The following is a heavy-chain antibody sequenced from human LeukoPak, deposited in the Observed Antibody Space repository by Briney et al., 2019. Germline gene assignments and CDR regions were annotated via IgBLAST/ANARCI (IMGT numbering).Heavy chain of an antibody. D-gene: IGHD3-3*01. CDR3: ARGLGDYDPDAFDI. CDR2: MNPNSGNT. V-gene: IGHV1-8*03. CDR1: GYTFTSYD. Sequence: GASVKVSCKASGYTFTSYDINWVRQDTGQGLEWMGWMNPNSGNTGYAQKFQGRVTITRNTSISTAYMELSSLRSEDTAVYYCARGLGDYDPDAFDIWGQGTMVTVSS. J-gene: IGHJ3*02.